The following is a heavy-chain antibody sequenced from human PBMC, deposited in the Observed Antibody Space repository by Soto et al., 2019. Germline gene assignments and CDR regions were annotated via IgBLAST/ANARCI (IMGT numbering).Heavy chain of an antibody. CDR3: ARVGYDYSKAPPFDY. V-gene: IGHV1-8*01. CDR2: MNPNSGNT. CDR1: GYTFTSYD. D-gene: IGHD4-4*01. J-gene: IGHJ4*02. Sequence: QVQLVQSGAEVKKPGASVKVSCKASGYTFTSYDINWVRQATGQGLEWMGWMNPNSGNTGYAQKYQGIGTKTRNTPISTADMELSSLRSEDTAVYYCARVGYDYSKAPPFDYWGQGTLVTVSS.